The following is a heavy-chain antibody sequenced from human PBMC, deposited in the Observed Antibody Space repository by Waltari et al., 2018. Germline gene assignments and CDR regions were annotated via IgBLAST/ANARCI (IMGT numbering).Heavy chain of an antibody. Sequence: QVQLVQSGAEVKKPGSSVKVSCKASGGTFSSYAISWVRQAPGQGLEWMGGIIPIFGTANYAQKFQGRVTITADESTSTAYMELSSLRSEDTAVYYCARDLTYYYDSSGYYDWFDPWGQGTLVTVSS. V-gene: IGHV1-69*01. D-gene: IGHD3-22*01. CDR3: ARDLTYYYDSSGYYDWFDP. J-gene: IGHJ5*02. CDR2: IIPIFGTA. CDR1: GGTFSSYA.